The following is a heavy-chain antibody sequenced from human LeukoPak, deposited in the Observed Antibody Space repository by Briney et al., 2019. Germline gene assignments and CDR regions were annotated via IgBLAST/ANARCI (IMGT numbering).Heavy chain of an antibody. Sequence: ASVKVSCKASGGTFSSYAISWVRQAPGQGLEWMGGIIPIFGTANYAQRFQGRVTITADKSTSTAYMELSSLRSEDTAVYYCARASSGWYTWNWFDPWGQGTLVTVSS. CDR2: IIPIFGTA. CDR3: ARASSGWYTWNWFDP. J-gene: IGHJ5*02. D-gene: IGHD6-19*01. V-gene: IGHV1-69*06. CDR1: GGTFSSYA.